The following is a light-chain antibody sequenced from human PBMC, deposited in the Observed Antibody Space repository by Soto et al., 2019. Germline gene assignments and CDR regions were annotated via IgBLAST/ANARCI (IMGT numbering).Light chain of an antibody. CDR1: QSVSSY. CDR3: QQRSSGVT. J-gene: IGKJ4*01. V-gene: IGKV3-11*01. CDR2: DSS. Sequence: EIVLTQSPATLSLSPGDRATLSCRASQSVSSYLAWYQQKPGQAPRLLIYDSSNRATGIPGRFSGSGSGTDFTLTISSLEPEDFAVYYCQQRSSGVTFGGGTNVEI.